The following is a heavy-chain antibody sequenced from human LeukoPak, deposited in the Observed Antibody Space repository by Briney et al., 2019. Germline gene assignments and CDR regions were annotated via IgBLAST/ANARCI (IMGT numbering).Heavy chain of an antibody. J-gene: IGHJ5*02. CDR2: IYYSGST. D-gene: IGHD6-13*01. CDR1: GGSISSYY. CDR3: ARVGFVARYSSSWYSYNWFDP. V-gene: IGHV4-59*01. Sequence: KASETLSLTCTVSGGSISSYYWSWIRQPPGKGLEWIGYIYYSGSTNYNPSLKSRVTISVDTSKNQFSLKLSSVTAADTAVYYCARVGFVARYSSSWYSYNWFDPWGQGTLVTVSS.